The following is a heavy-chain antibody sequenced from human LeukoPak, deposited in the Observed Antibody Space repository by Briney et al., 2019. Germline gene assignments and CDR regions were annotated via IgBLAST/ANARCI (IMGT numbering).Heavy chain of an antibody. CDR1: GGTFSSYA. CDR3: ARGGYYDSSGSFDP. D-gene: IGHD3-22*01. Sequence: SVKVSCKASGGTFSSYAISWVRQAPGQGLEWMGGIIPIFGTANYAQKFQGRVTITAGESTSTAYMELSSLRSDDTAVYYCARGGYYDSSGSFDPWGQGTLVTVSS. J-gene: IGHJ5*02. V-gene: IGHV1-69*01. CDR2: IIPIFGTA.